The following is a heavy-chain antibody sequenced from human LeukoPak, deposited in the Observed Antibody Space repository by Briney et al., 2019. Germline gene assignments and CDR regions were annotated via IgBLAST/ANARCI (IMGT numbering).Heavy chain of an antibody. CDR2: IIDSGDST. J-gene: IGHJ4*02. CDR1: GFTFNTYA. Sequence: PGGSLRLSRAASGFTFNTYAMAWVRQAPGKGLEWVSAIIDSGDSTYYGDSVKGRFAISRDNSRNTLYLQMSNLRAEDTAIYYCAKGSRRSYPYYFDYWGQGTLVTVSS. CDR3: AKGSRRSYPYYFDY. V-gene: IGHV3-23*01. D-gene: IGHD1-26*01.